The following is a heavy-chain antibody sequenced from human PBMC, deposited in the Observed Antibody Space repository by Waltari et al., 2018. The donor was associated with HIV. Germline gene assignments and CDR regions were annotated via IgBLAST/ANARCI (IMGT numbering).Heavy chain of an antibody. CDR1: GLTFGNYG. CDR3: ASGYGGRNFDF. Sequence: QVKLVESGGGVVQPGKYGRLSWVASGLTFGNYGMHWVRQAPGKVLEWVAIIWYDGRNKYYADSVKGRFTISRDNSRNTVYLQMDSVKVDDTAVYYCASGYGGRNFDFWGPGTPISVSS. V-gene: IGHV3-33*01. D-gene: IGHD5-18*01. J-gene: IGHJ4*02. CDR2: IWYDGRNK.